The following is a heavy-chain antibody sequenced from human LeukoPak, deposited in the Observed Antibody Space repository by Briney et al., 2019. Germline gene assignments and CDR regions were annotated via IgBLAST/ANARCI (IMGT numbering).Heavy chain of an antibody. V-gene: IGHV1-69*01. CDR1: GVTFSSYT. Sequence: GSSVKVSCKASGVTFSSYTISWVRQAPGQGLEWMGGIIPIFGTANYAQKFQGRVTTTADESTSTAYMELSSLRSEDTAVYYCSSGHLGAFDIWGQGTMVTVSS. CDR3: SSGHLGAFDI. J-gene: IGHJ3*02. CDR2: IIPIFGTA. D-gene: IGHD6-19*01.